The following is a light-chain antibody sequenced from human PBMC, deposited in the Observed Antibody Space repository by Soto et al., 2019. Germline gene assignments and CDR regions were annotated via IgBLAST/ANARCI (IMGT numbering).Light chain of an antibody. Sequence: QSVLTQPPSLSGSPGQSVGISCTGTSSDVGSYNRVSWYQQPPGTAPKVMIYEVSNRPSGVPDRFSGSKSGNTASLTISGLQAEDEADYYCSSYTSSNTYVFGTGTKVTVL. V-gene: IGLV2-18*02. CDR1: SSDVGSYNR. CDR2: EVS. CDR3: SSYTSSNTYV. J-gene: IGLJ1*01.